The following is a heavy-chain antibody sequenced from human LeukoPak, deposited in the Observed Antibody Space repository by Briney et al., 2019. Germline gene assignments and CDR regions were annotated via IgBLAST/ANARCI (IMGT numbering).Heavy chain of an antibody. V-gene: IGHV4-4*07. J-gene: IGHJ5*02. CDR2: IYTSGST. D-gene: IGHD6-13*01. Sequence: PSETLSLTCTVSGGSISSDYWRWIRQPAGKGLEWIGRIYTSGSTNYNPSLKSRVTMSVDTSKNQFSLQLRSVTAADTAVYYCARLFSSSWYWFDPWGQGTLVTVSS. CDR1: GGSISSDY. CDR3: ARLFSSSWYWFDP.